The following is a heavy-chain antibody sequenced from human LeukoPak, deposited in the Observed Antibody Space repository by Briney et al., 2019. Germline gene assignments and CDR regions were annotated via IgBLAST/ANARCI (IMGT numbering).Heavy chain of an antibody. D-gene: IGHD3-22*01. CDR2: INHSGST. CDR1: GGSFSGYY. V-gene: IGHV4-34*01. Sequence: SETLSLTCAVYGGSFSGYYWSWIRQPPGKGLEWIGEINHSGSTNYNSSLQSRITISVDTSKNQFSLKLTSVTAADTAVYYCASDRSGLSFCFWGQGTLVTVSS. J-gene: IGHJ4*02. CDR3: ASDRSGLSFCF.